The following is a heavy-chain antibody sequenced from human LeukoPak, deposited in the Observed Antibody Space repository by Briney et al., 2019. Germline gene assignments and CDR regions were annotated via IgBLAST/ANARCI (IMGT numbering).Heavy chain of an antibody. CDR2: ISWNSGNT. D-gene: IGHD3-9*01. V-gene: IGHV3-9*01. CDR3: ARESRGYDILTGKYHRGYYSYYMDV. Sequence: SGGSLRLSCAASGFTFDDHAMHWVRQAPGKGLEWVAGISWNSGNTGYADSVKGRFTISRDNAKNSLYLQMNSLRAEDTAVYYCARESRGYDILTGKYHRGYYSYYMDVWGKGTTVTVSS. J-gene: IGHJ6*03. CDR1: GFTFDDHA.